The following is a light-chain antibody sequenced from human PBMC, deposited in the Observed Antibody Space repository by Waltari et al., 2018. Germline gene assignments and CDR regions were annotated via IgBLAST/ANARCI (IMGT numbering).Light chain of an antibody. J-gene: IGLJ3*02. CDR3: QSYYSSLSGWV. Sequence: QSVLAHRPAVSGAPEKRVTISGIGSSSNIGAGYDVHWYQQLSRTAPKLLTYGNGNRPSGGPDRFSGSKSGTSASLAITRLQAEDEADYYCQSYYSSLSGWVFGGGTKLTVL. V-gene: IGLV1-40*01. CDR1: SSNIGAGYD. CDR2: GNG.